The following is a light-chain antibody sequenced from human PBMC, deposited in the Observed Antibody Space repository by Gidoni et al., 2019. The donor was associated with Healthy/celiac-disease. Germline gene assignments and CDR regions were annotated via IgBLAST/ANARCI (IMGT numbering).Light chain of an antibody. Sequence: EIVLTQSPATLSLSPGERATLSCRASQSVSSYLAWYQQKPGQAPRLLIYDASNRATGIPARFSGSGSGTDFTLTISSLEPEDFAVYYCQQRSNWPLGYTFXXXTKLEIK. CDR1: QSVSSY. CDR3: QQRSNWPLGYT. V-gene: IGKV3-11*01. CDR2: DAS. J-gene: IGKJ2*01.